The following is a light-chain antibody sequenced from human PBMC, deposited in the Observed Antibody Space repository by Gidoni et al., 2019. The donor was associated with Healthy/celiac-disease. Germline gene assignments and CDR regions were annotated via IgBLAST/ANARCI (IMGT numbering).Light chain of an antibody. Sequence: EIVMTQSPATLSVSPGERATLSCRASQSVSNNLAWYQQKPGQAPRLLIYGASTRATGIPARFSGSGSGTEFTLTISSLQSEDFAVYYCQQYDNWPPWTFGQXTKVEIK. CDR2: GAS. CDR3: QQYDNWPPWT. CDR1: QSVSNN. J-gene: IGKJ1*01. V-gene: IGKV3-15*01.